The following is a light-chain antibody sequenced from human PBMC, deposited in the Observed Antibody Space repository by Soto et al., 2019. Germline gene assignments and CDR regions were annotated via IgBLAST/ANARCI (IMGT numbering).Light chain of an antibody. CDR1: QSVSSK. CDR3: QQYNNWPPIT. V-gene: IGKV3D-15*01. Sequence: TVLTQSPATLSVSPGERATLSCRASQSVSSKLAWSQKKPGQAPRLLVYGASTRATGIPARFSGSGSGTEFTLSISSLQPEDSAVYYCQQYNNWPPITFGQGTRLEIK. CDR2: GAS. J-gene: IGKJ5*01.